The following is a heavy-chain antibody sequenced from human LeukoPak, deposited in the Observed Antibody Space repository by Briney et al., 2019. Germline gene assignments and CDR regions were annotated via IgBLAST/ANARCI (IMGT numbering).Heavy chain of an antibody. Sequence: GGSLRLSCAASGFTFSSYTMNWVRQAPGKGLEWVSSISTSSIYIYYADSVKGRFTISRDNAKNSLYLQMNSLRAEDTAVYYCARDYGGSSPFDYWGQGTLVTVSS. CDR1: GFTFSSYT. CDR3: ARDYGGSSPFDY. V-gene: IGHV3-21*01. D-gene: IGHD4-23*01. CDR2: ISTSSIYI. J-gene: IGHJ4*02.